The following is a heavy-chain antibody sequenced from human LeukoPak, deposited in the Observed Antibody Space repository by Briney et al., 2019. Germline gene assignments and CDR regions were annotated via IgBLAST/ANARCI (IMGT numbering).Heavy chain of an antibody. CDR1: GFTFSTYS. CDR3: ARVSVAGHYYDY. Sequence: PGGSLRLSCTASGFTFSTYSMNWVRQAPGKGLEWVSYITSSSSTMFYADSVKGRFTISRDNAENSLYLQMNSLRAEDTAVYYCARVSVAGHYYDYWGQGTLVTVSS. D-gene: IGHD6-19*01. J-gene: IGHJ4*02. V-gene: IGHV3-48*01. CDR2: ITSSSSTM.